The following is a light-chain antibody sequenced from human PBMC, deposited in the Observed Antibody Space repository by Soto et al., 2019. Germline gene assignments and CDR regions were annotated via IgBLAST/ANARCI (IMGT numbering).Light chain of an antibody. CDR3: SSYVGNNNLV. V-gene: IGLV2-8*01. CDR1: SSDVGIYNY. Sequence: QSALTQPASVSGSPGQSIAISCTGSSSDVGIYNYVSWYQQHPGKAPKVIIYEVYKRPSGVPDRFSGSKSGKTASLTVSGLQADDEADYYCSSYVGNNNLVFGGGTKVTVL. J-gene: IGLJ3*02. CDR2: EVY.